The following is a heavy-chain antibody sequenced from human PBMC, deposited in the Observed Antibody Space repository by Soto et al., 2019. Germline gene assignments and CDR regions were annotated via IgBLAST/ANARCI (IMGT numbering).Heavy chain of an antibody. CDR2: IYWDDYK. CDR3: VHKGGGDRILDY. Sequence: QITLKESGPALVKPTQTLTLTCTFSGFSLSTSGVGVGWIRQPPGEALEWLALIYWDDYKHFSPSLESRLTNPKDTPKNQVVLTMTNMDPVDTATYYCVHKGGGDRILDYWGQGTLVTVSS. V-gene: IGHV2-5*02. CDR1: GFSLSTSGVG. J-gene: IGHJ4*02. D-gene: IGHD3-16*01.